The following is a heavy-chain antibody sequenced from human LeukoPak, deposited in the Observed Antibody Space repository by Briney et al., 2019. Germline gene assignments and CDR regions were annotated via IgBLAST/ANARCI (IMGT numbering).Heavy chain of an antibody. J-gene: IGHJ4*02. D-gene: IGHD5-12*01. Sequence: GGSLRLPCAASGFTFSSYSMNWVRQAPGKGLEWVSYIIGGGTTIYYADSVKGRFTISRDDAKNSLFLQMNSPRAEDTAVYYCASAMATIRALINWGQGTLVTVSS. V-gene: IGHV3-48*04. CDR3: ASAMATIRALIN. CDR2: IIGGGTTI. CDR1: GFTFSSYS.